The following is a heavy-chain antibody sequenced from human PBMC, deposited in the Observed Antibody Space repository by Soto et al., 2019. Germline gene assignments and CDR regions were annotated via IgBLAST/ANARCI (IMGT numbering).Heavy chain of an antibody. V-gene: IGHV3-23*01. CDR3: AKSPPIYCSSTSCGGMDV. D-gene: IGHD2-2*01. CDR1: GFTFSSYA. Sequence: GESLKISCAASGFTFSSYAMSWVRQAPGKGLEWVSAISGSGGSTYYADSVKGRFTISRDNSKNTLYLQMNSLRAEDTAVYYCAKSPPIYCSSTSCGGMDVWGKGTTVTVSS. CDR2: ISGSGGST. J-gene: IGHJ6*03.